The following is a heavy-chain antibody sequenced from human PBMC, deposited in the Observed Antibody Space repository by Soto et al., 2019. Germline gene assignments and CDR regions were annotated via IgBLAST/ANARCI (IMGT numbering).Heavy chain of an antibody. CDR2: FDLENGET. J-gene: IGHJ1*01. CDR3: ARGNGDPAEYFQH. Sequence: ASVKVSCKVSGYTLTELSIHWVRQAPGEGLEWMGGFDLENGETIYAQRFQGRVTMTEESSADTPYMELSSLRSEDTAVYYCARGNGDPAEYFQHWGQGTLVTVSS. D-gene: IGHD4-17*01. CDR1: GYTLTELS. V-gene: IGHV1-24*01.